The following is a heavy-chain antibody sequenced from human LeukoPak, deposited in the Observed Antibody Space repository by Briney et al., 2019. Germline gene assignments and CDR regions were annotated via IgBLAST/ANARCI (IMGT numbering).Heavy chain of an antibody. CDR2: IYYSGST. V-gene: IGHV4-30-4*01. CDR1: GGSISSGDYY. Sequence: SETLSLTCTVSGGSISSGDYYWSWIRQPPGKGLEWIGYIYYSGSTYYNPSLKSRVTISVDTSKNQFSLKLSSVTAADTAVYYCARESPYDSSGSDYWGQGTLVTVSS. D-gene: IGHD3-22*01. J-gene: IGHJ4*02. CDR3: ARESPYDSSGSDY.